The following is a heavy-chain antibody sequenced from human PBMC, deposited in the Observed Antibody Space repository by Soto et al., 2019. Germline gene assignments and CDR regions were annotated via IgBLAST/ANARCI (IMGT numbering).Heavy chain of an antibody. V-gene: IGHV1-69*06. CDR3: ARAPGVVVAASLGWFDP. J-gene: IGHJ5*02. D-gene: IGHD2-15*01. CDR2: IIPIFDTA. CDR1: GGTFSSYA. Sequence: QVQLVQSGAEVKKPGSSVKVSCKASGGTFSSYAISWVRQAPGQGLEWMGGIIPIFDTANYAQKFQGRVTITADKSTSTAYMELSSLRSEDTAVYYCARAPGVVVAASLGWFDPWGQGTLVTVSS.